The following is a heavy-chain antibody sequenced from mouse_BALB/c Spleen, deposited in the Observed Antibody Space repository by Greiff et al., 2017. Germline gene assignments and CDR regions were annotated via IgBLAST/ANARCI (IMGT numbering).Heavy chain of an antibody. Sequence: EVQVVESGGGLVQPGGSRKLSCAASGFTFSSFGMHWVRQAPEKGLEWVAYISSGSSTIYYADTVKGRFTISRDNPKNTLFLQMTSLRSEDTAMYYCARGAYYGSSSYYFDYWGQGTTLTVSS. CDR2: ISSGSSTI. J-gene: IGHJ2*01. CDR1: GFTFSSFG. CDR3: ARGAYYGSSSYYFDY. D-gene: IGHD1-1*01. V-gene: IGHV5-17*02.